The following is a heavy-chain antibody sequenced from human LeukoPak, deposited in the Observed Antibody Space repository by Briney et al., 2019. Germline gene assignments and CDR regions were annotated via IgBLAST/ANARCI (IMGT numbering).Heavy chain of an antibody. V-gene: IGHV3-48*01. D-gene: IGHD6-13*01. Sequence: PGGSLRLSCAASGFTFSSYSMNWVRQAPGKGLEWVSYISSSSSTIYYADSVKGRFTISRDNAKNSLYLQMTSLRAEDTALYYCARGNFGYHSSWSFDPWGQGTLVTVSS. CDR2: ISSSSSTI. J-gene: IGHJ5*02. CDR3: ARGNFGYHSSWSFDP. CDR1: GFTFSSYS.